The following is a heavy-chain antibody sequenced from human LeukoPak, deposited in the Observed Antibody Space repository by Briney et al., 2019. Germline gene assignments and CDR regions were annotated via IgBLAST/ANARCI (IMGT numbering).Heavy chain of an antibody. Sequence: GGSLRLSCAASGFTFSSYGMHWVRQAPGKGLEWVAVIWYDGSNKYYADSVKGRFTISRDNSKNTLYLQMNSLRAEDTAVYYCARDSLPNEYSYGSFDYWGQGTLVTVSS. D-gene: IGHD5-18*01. CDR2: IWYDGSNK. V-gene: IGHV3-33*01. CDR1: GFTFSSYG. J-gene: IGHJ4*02. CDR3: ARDSLPNEYSYGSFDY.